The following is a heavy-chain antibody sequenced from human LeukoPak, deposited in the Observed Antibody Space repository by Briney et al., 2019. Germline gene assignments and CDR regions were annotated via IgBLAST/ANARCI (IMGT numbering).Heavy chain of an antibody. J-gene: IGHJ4*02. CDR1: GFTFSSYE. CDR2: ISSGSSDI. D-gene: IGHD5-12*01. V-gene: IGHV3-48*01. CDR3: ARDIIYSGYETFDY. Sequence: GGSLRLSCAASGFTFSSYEMNWVRQAPGKGLEWVSYISSGSSDIYYADSVRGRFTISRDNAKSSLHLQMNSLRAEDTAVYYCARDIIYSGYETFDYWGQGTLVTVSS.